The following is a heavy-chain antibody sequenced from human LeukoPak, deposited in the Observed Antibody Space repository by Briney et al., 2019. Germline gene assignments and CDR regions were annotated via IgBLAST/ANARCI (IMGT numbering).Heavy chain of an antibody. V-gene: IGHV4-59*01. CDR2: ICHSGST. Sequence: SETLSLTCSVSTDSTNTYYWSWSRQSPGKGLEWIGHICHSGSTDYNPSFKSRVTISIDMSKKEVSLKLTSVTVADTAMYYCVRLRWELLAPYFDHWGQGAFVIVSS. J-gene: IGHJ4*02. D-gene: IGHD2-15*01. CDR3: VRLRWELLAPYFDH. CDR1: TDSTNTYY.